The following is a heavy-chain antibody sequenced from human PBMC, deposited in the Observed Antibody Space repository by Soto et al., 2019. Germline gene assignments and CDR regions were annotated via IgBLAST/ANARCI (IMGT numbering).Heavy chain of an antibody. D-gene: IGHD1-1*01. J-gene: IGHJ5*02. CDR2: ISSSSGYI. CDR3: AREALSTVPHS. Sequence: PGGSLRLSCAASGFVFSAYSMNWVRQAPGKGLEWVSSISSSSGYISYADSVKGRFTISRDNPRNSLYLQMNSLRAEDTAVYYCAREALSTVPHSWGQGTLVTVSS. CDR1: GFVFSAYS. V-gene: IGHV3-21*01.